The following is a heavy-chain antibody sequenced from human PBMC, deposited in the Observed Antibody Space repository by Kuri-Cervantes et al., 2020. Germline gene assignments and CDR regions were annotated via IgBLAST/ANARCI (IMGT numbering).Heavy chain of an antibody. J-gene: IGHJ4*02. D-gene: IGHD1-26*01. V-gene: IGHV4-59*01. CDR2: IYYRGST. Sequence: SETLSLTCTVSGGSISSYYWSWIRQPPGKGLEWIAYIYYRGSTNYNPSLKSRVTISVDTSKNQFSLKLSSVTAADTAVYYCARGGSYWGHFDYWGQGTLVTVSS. CDR1: GGSISSYY. CDR3: ARGGSYWGHFDY.